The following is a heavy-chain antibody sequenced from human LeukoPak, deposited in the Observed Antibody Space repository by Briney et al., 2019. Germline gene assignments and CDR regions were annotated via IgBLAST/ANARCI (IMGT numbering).Heavy chain of an antibody. Sequence: GGSLRLSCAASGFTFSGSAIHWVRQASGKGLEWVGRIRSKVNTYATAYAASVKGRFTISRDDSKNTAYLQMNSLKTEDTAVYYCTRSPDFDCWGQGTLVTVSS. CDR2: IRSKVNTYAT. CDR1: GFTFSGSA. J-gene: IGHJ4*02. CDR3: TRSPDFDC. V-gene: IGHV3-73*01.